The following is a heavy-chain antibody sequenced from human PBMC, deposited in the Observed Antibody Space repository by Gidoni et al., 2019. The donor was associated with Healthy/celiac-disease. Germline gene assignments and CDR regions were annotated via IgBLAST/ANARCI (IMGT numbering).Heavy chain of an antibody. CDR1: GFPFGDYA. V-gene: IGHV3-49*05. D-gene: IGHD3-3*01. CDR2: IRSKAYGGTT. CDR3: TRDQVPLPYYDFWSGYYSLADY. J-gene: IGHJ4*02. Sequence: VQLVASGGGLVKPGRSLRLSCTASGFPFGDYAMSWFRQAPGKGLEWVGFIRSKAYGGTTEYAASVKGRFTISRDDSKSIAYLQMNSLKTEDTAVYYCTRDQVPLPYYDFWSGYYSLADYWGQGTLVTVSS.